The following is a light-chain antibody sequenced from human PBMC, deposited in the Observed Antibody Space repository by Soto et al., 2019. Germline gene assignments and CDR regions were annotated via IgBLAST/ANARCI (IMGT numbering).Light chain of an antibody. CDR3: QQYNNWPPANT. J-gene: IGKJ2*01. Sequence: EIVMTQSPATLSVSPGERATLSCRASQSVSSNLAWYQQKPGQAPRLLIYGASTRATGIPARFSGSGSGTEFTLTISSLHSEDFAVYYCQQYNNWPPANTFGQGTKLEIK. V-gene: IGKV3-15*01. CDR2: GAS. CDR1: QSVSSN.